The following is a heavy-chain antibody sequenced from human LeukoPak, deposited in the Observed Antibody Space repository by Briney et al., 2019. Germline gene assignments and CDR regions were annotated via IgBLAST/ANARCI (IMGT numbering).Heavy chain of an antibody. CDR2: ISYIGNT. J-gene: IGHJ6*02. Sequence: SDTLSLTCTVSGGSISNYYWSWIRRPQGKGLEWIGYISYIGNTNYSPSLKSRVTISIDTSENQLSLKLSSVTAADTAVYYCARAKGYTYGRDFYFYYGMDVWGRGTTVTVSS. D-gene: IGHD5-18*01. CDR3: ARAKGYTYGRDFYFYYGMDV. V-gene: IGHV4-59*13. CDR1: GGSISNYY.